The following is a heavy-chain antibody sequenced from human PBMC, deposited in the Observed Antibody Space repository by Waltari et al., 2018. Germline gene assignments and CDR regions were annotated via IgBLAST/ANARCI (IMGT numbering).Heavy chain of an antibody. D-gene: IGHD3-22*01. CDR1: GYTFTSYD. V-gene: IGHV1-8*03. CDR2: MNPNIGNT. Sequence: QVQLVQSGAEVKKPGASVKVSCKASGYTFTSYDINWVRQATGQGLEWMGWMNPNIGNTGYAQNFQGRVTITRNTSISTAYMELSSLRSEDTAVYYCARVYYDSSGYYFNFDYWGQGTLVTVSS. J-gene: IGHJ4*02. CDR3: ARVYYDSSGYYFNFDY.